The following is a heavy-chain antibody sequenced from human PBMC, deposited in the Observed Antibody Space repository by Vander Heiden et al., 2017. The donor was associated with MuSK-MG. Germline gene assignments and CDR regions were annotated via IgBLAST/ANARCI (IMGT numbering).Heavy chain of an antibody. CDR1: GFTFSSVS. V-gene: IGHV3-48*01. CDR2: ISSSSTI. CDR3: ARGQGVSPLLWFGELLYVDY. D-gene: IGHD3-10*01. J-gene: IGHJ4*02. Sequence: EVQLVESGGGLVQPGGSLRLSCPAPGFTFSSVSMNWVRQAPGKGLEWVSYISSSSTIYYADYVKGRLTISRDNAKNSLYLQMNSLRAEDTAVYYCARGQGVSPLLWFGELLYVDYWGQGTLGTVAS.